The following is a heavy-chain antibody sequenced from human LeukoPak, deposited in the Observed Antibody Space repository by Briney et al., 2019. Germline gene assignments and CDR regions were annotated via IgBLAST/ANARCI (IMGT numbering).Heavy chain of an antibody. V-gene: IGHV3-30*02. D-gene: IGHD6-19*01. CDR2: VRYEESNK. CDR1: GFIFSNYG. Sequence: GGSLRLSCAASGFIFSNYGMHWVRQAPGKGLEWVPFVRYEESNKFYADSVKGRFTISRDNSKNILFPQMNSLRAEDTAVYYCATMQWLEGVDWFDPWGQGTLVTVSS. J-gene: IGHJ5*02. CDR3: ATMQWLEGVDWFDP.